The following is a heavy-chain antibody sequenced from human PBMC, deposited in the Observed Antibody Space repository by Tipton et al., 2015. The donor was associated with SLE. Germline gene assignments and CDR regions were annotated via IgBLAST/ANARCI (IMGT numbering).Heavy chain of an antibody. J-gene: IGHJ5*02. D-gene: IGHD1-7*01. Sequence: GSLRLSCAASGFAFSSFSMNWVRQAPGKGLEWVSSISSSSSYIYYADSVKGRFTISRDNAKNSLYLQMNSLRAEDTAVYYCAREGGRYNWNYPNCFDPWGQGTLVTVSS. V-gene: IGHV3-21*01. CDR3: AREGGRYNWNYPNCFDP. CDR1: GFAFSSFS. CDR2: ISSSSSYI.